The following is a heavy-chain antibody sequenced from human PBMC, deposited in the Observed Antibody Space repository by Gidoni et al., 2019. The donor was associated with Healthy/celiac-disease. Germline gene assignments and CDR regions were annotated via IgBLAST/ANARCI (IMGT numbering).Heavy chain of an antibody. CDR3: ARGRGTWIQLPHPRGGRAIDY. D-gene: IGHD5-18*01. J-gene: IGHJ4*02. CDR2: INHSGIT. V-gene: IGHV4-34*01. Sequence: QVQLQQWGAGQLKPSETMSLTCAVYGGSFSGYYWSWIRQPPEKGLEWSGEINHSGITNYNPTLKSRVTISVDTSKNQFSLKLSSGTAADTAVYYCARGRGTWIQLPHPRGGRAIDYWGQGTLVTVSS. CDR1: GGSFSGYY.